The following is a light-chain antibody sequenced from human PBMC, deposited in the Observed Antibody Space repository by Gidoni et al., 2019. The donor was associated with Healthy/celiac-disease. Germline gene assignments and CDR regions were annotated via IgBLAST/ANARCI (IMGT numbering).Light chain of an antibody. CDR1: PSISSW. J-gene: IGKJ1*01. V-gene: IGKV1-5*03. CDR2: KAS. Sequence: DIPMTPSPSTLSASVGDRVTITCRASPSISSWLAWYQQKPGKAPKLLIYKASSLDSGVPSRFSGSGSGTEFTLTISSLQPDDFATYYCQQYNSYRTFGQGTKVEIK. CDR3: QQYNSYRT.